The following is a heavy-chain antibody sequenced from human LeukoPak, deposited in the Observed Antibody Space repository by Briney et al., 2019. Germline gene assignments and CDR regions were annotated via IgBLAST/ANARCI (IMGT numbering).Heavy chain of an antibody. CDR2: IYSGGST. Sequence: GGSLRLSCAASGFTASSNHMSWVRQAPGKGLEWVSVIYSGGSTDYADSVKGRFTISRDNLKNTLYLQMNSLRAEDTAVYYCARGPAGYNWGQGTLVTFSS. CDR1: GFTASSNH. CDR3: ARGPAGYN. J-gene: IGHJ4*02. V-gene: IGHV3-53*01. D-gene: IGHD1-1*01.